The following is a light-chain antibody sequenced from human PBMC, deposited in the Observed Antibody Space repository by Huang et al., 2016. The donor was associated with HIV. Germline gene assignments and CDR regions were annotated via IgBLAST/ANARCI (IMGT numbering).Light chain of an antibody. J-gene: IGKJ4*01. V-gene: IGKV3-11*01. Sequence: EIVLTQSPATLSLSPGERATLSCRASQSVSSDLAWYQQKPGQAPSLLIYDATSRAPGIPARFSGSGSGTDFTLTISNLEPEDFAVYSCQQRYDWPLTFGGGTKVEIK. CDR3: QQRYDWPLT. CDR1: QSVSSD. CDR2: DAT.